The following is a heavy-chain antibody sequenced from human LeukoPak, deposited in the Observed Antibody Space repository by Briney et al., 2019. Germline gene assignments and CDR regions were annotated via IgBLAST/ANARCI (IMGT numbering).Heavy chain of an antibody. CDR3: AKDGYCSYTSCYRGWFDP. Sequence: AGGSLRLSCAASGFTFSTYAMSWVRQAPGKGLEWVSTVSGSGGSTYYADSVKGRFTISRDNSKNTLYLQMNSLRAEDTAVYYCAKDGYCSYTSCYRGWFDPWGQGTLVTVSS. J-gene: IGHJ5*02. D-gene: IGHD2-2*03. CDR2: VSGSGGST. V-gene: IGHV3-23*01. CDR1: GFTFSTYA.